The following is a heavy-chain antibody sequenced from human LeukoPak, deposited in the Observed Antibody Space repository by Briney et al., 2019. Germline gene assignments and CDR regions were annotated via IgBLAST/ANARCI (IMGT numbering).Heavy chain of an antibody. D-gene: IGHD3-10*01. Sequence: SETLSLTCAVSGASITSYYWSWIRQPPGKGLEWIGHVYYSGSTTYNPSLKSRVTISVDTSKNQFSLKLNSVTATDTAVYYCARHYGPWGQGTLVTVSS. CDR1: GASITSYY. CDR2: VYYSGST. CDR3: ARHYGP. V-gene: IGHV4-59*08. J-gene: IGHJ4*02.